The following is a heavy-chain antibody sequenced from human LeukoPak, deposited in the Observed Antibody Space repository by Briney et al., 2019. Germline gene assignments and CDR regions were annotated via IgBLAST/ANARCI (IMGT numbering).Heavy chain of an antibody. V-gene: IGHV4-39*01. CDR3: ARRVEFGGVIVVDY. CDR2: IYYSGST. Sequence: SETLSLTXTVSGGSISSSSYYWGWIRQPPGKGLEWIGSIYYSGSTYYNPSLKSRVTISVDTSKTQFSLKLSSVTAADTAVYYCARRVEFGGVIVVDYWGQGTLVTVSS. CDR1: GGSISSSSYY. J-gene: IGHJ4*02. D-gene: IGHD3-16*02.